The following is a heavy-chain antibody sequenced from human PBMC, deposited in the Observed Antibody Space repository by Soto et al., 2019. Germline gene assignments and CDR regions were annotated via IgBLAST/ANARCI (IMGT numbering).Heavy chain of an antibody. CDR3: ATGRVNDFNF. J-gene: IGHJ4*01. D-gene: IGHD2-21*02. Sequence: QVQLVQSGAEVKKPGSSVRVSCKAPGGTLNTQTISWVRQAPGQGSECIGRIIPMLSVTHYAQKFKGRVTITADKSTSTGYMELSSLKSDDTAVYYCATGRVNDFNFWGQGTLVTVSS. CDR1: GGTLNTQT. V-gene: IGHV1-69*02. CDR2: IIPMLSVT.